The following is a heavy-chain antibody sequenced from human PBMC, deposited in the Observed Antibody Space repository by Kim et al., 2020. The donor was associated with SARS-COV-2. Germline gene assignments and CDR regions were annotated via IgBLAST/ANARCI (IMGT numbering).Heavy chain of an antibody. D-gene: IGHD5-18*01. CDR3: TRGQKWIQLWPY. V-gene: IGHV3-49*02. Sequence: EDAAAVKGRITISRDDSKLMTYRQMNSLKTEDTAVYYCTRGQKWIQLWPYWGQGTLVTVSS. J-gene: IGHJ4*02.